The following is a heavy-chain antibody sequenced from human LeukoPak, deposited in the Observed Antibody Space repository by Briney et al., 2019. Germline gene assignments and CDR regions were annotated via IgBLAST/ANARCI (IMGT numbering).Heavy chain of an antibody. J-gene: IGHJ4*02. CDR3: AKAYNLDY. D-gene: IGHD5-24*01. Sequence: PGGSLTLSCAASGFTLISYGMHWVRQAPGKGLEWVAFIRYDGSNKYYADSVKGRFTISRDNSKNTLYLQMNSLRAEDTAVYYCAKAYNLDYWGQGTLVTVSS. CDR1: GFTLISYG. CDR2: IRYDGSNK. V-gene: IGHV3-30*02.